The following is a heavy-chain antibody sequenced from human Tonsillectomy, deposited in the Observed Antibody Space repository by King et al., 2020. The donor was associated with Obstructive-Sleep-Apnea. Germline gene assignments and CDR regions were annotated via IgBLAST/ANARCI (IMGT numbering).Heavy chain of an antibody. D-gene: IGHD3-9*01. CDR1: GFTFSSYS. CDR2: ISSSSSYI. CDR3: AREGVSYYDILTGYSGFDY. Sequence: VQLVESGGGLVKPGGSLRLSCAASGFTFSSYSMNWVRQAPGKGLEWVSSISSSSSYIYYADSVKGRFTISRDNAKNSLYLQMNSLRAEDTAVYYCAREGVSYYDILTGYSGFDYWGQGTLVTVSS. J-gene: IGHJ4*02. V-gene: IGHV3-21*01.